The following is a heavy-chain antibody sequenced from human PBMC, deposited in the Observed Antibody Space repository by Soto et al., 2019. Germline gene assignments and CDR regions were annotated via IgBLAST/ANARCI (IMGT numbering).Heavy chain of an antibody. J-gene: IGHJ4*02. Sequence: QVQLVESGGGVVQPGRSLRLSCAASGFTFSSYAMHWVRQAPGKGLEWVAVISYDGSNKYYADSVKGRFTISRDNSKNTLYLQMNSLRAEDTAVYYCASWQWLVRGFDYWGQGTLVTVSS. D-gene: IGHD6-19*01. V-gene: IGHV3-30-3*01. CDR2: ISYDGSNK. CDR3: ASWQWLVRGFDY. CDR1: GFTFSSYA.